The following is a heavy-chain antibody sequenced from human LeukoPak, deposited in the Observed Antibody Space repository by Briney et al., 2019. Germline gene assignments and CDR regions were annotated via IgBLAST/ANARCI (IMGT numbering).Heavy chain of an antibody. CDR3: ARGMPFMDV. CDR1: GFTFSRYG. CDR2: IWYDGSNK. Sequence: GGSLRLSCAASGFTFSRYGMHWVRQAPGKGLEWVAVIWYDGSNKYYADSVKGRFTISRDNSKNTLYLQMNSLRAEDTAVYYCARGMPFMDVWGQGTTVTVSS. J-gene: IGHJ6*02. V-gene: IGHV3-33*01. D-gene: IGHD2-2*01.